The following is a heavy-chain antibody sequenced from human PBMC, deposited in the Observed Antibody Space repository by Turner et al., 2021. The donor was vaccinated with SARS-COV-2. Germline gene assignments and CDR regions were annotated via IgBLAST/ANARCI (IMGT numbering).Heavy chain of an antibody. CDR2: ISSSSSYI. D-gene: IGHD3-22*01. CDR1: GFTFSSYT. V-gene: IGHV3-21*01. J-gene: IGHJ5*02. Sequence: EVQLVESGGGLVKPGGSLRLSCAASGFTFSSYTMYLVRQAPGKGLEWVSSISSSSSYIYYADSVKGRFTISRDNAKNSLYLQMNSLRAEDTAVYYCARGTYYYDSSVYSGTNWFDPWGQGTLVTVSS. CDR3: ARGTYYYDSSVYSGTNWFDP.